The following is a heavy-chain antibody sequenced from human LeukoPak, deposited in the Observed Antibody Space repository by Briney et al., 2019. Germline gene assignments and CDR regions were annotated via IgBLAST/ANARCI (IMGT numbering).Heavy chain of an antibody. D-gene: IGHD1-1*01. V-gene: IGHV4-34*01. CDR3: ARGGRVPYYYYYMDV. CDR2: INHSGST. Sequence: SGTLSLTCAVYGGSFSGYYWSWIRQPPGKGLEWIGEINHSGSTNYNPSLKSRVTISVDTSKNQFSLKLSSVTAADTAVYYCARGGRVPYYYYYMDVWGKGTTVTVSS. J-gene: IGHJ6*03. CDR1: GGSFSGYY.